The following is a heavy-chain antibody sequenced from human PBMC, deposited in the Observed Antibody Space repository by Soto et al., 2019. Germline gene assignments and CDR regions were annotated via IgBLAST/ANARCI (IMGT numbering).Heavy chain of an antibody. CDR1: GSTFSSYA. D-gene: IGHD3-22*01. CDR3: AKAERVTMIVVVITSLYYYYGMDV. CDR2: ISGSGGST. J-gene: IGHJ6*02. Sequence: GGSLRLSYAASGSTFSSYAMSWVRQAPGKGLEWVSAISGSGGSTYYADSVKGRFTISRDNSKNTLYLQMNSLRAEDTAVYYCAKAERVTMIVVVITSLYYYYGMDVWGQGTTVTVSS. V-gene: IGHV3-23*01.